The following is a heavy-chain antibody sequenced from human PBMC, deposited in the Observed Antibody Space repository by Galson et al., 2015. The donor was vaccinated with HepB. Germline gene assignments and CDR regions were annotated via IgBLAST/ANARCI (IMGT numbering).Heavy chain of an antibody. Sequence: SLRLSCAASGFTFSSYGMHWVRQAPGKGLEWVAVIWYDGSRKYYADSVKGRFTISRDNSKNTLYLQMNSLRAEDTAAYYCARDQGIVDTTIVTHYFDYWGQGTLVTVSS. V-gene: IGHV3-33*01. D-gene: IGHD5-18*01. CDR3: ARDQGIVDTTIVTHYFDY. J-gene: IGHJ4*02. CDR2: IWYDGSRK. CDR1: GFTFSSYG.